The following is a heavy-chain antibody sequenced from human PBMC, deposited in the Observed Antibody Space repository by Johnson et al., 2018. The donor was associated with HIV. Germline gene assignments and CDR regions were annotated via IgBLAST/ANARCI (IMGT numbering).Heavy chain of an antibody. CDR1: GFTFDDYA. Sequence: QMQLVESGGGLVQSGRSLRLSCAASGFTFDDYAMHWVRLAPGKGLAWVAFIRYDGSNKYYADSVKGRFTISRDNSKNTLYLHMRSLRAEDTAVYYCGKARSSGSGAFDIWGQGTMVTVSS. CDR3: GKARSSGSGAFDI. D-gene: IGHD3-10*01. J-gene: IGHJ3*02. V-gene: IGHV3-30*02. CDR2: IRYDGSNK.